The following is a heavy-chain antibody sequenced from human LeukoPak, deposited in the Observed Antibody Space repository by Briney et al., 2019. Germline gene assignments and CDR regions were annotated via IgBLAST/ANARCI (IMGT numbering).Heavy chain of an antibody. CDR3: ARDGFYGIALDY. D-gene: IGHD2/OR15-2a*01. CDR1: GGSISSYY. Sequence: SKTLSLTCTVSGGSISSYYWSWIRQPAGKGLEWVGRIHTSGNTNYNPSLKSRVTMSVDTSKNQFSLKLNSVTAADTAAYYCARDGFYGIALDYWGQGTLVTVSS. V-gene: IGHV4-4*07. CDR2: IHTSGNT. J-gene: IGHJ4*02.